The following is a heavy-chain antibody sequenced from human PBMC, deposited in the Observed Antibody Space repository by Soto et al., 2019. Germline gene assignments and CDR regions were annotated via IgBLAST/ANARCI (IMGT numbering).Heavy chain of an antibody. Sequence: SETLSLTGAVYGGSFSGYYWSWIRQPPGKGLEWIGEINHSGSTNYNPSLKSRVTISVDTSKNQFSLKLSSVTAADTAVYYCARGKYCSGGSCYLALYYGMDVWGQGTTVTVSS. CDR1: GGSFSGYY. CDR2: INHSGST. CDR3: ARGKYCSGGSCYLALYYGMDV. D-gene: IGHD2-15*01. V-gene: IGHV4-34*01. J-gene: IGHJ6*02.